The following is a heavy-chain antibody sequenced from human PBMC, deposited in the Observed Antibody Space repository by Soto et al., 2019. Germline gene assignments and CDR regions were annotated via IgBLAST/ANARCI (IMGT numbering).Heavy chain of an antibody. V-gene: IGHV3-30-3*01. J-gene: IGHJ5*02. D-gene: IGHD3-22*01. CDR2: ISYDGSNK. Sequence: PGGSMKLSCAASGFTFSSYAVHWFLQAPGKGLEWVAVISYDGSNKYYADSVKGRFTISRDNTKNTLYLQMNSLRAEDTAVYYCARDQDSVVVITEYNWFDPLGQGTLVTVSS. CDR3: ARDQDSVVVITEYNWFDP. CDR1: GFTFSSYA.